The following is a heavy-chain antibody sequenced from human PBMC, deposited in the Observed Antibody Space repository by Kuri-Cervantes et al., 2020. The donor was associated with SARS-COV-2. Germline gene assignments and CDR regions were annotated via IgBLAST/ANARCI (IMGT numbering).Heavy chain of an antibody. CDR2: IYYGGST. V-gene: IGHV4-61*05. CDR1: GGSISSSSYY. J-gene: IGHJ4*02. D-gene: IGHD3-3*01. CDR3: ARVLSGPRSFDY. Sequence: GSLRLSCTVSGGSISSSSYYWGWIRQPPGKGLEWIGYIYYGGSTNYNPSLKSRVTISVDTSKNQFSLKLSSVTAADTAVYYCARVLSGPRSFDYWGQGTLVTVSS.